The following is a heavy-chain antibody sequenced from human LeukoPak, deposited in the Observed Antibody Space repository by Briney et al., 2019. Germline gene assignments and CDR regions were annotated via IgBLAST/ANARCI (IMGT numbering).Heavy chain of an antibody. D-gene: IGHD6-13*01. V-gene: IGHV4-39*07. CDR2: INHSGST. CDR3: ARVSVGLGSSWEYYFDY. CDR1: GGSISSSSYY. Sequence: PSETLSLTCTVSGGSISSSSYYWGWIRQPPGKGLEWIVEINHSGSTNYNPSLKSRVTISVDTSKNQFSLKLSSVTAADTAVYYCARVSVGLGSSWEYYFDYWGQGTLVTVSS. J-gene: IGHJ4*02.